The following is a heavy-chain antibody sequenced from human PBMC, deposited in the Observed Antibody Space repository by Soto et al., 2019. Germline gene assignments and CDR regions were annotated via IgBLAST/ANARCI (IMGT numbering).Heavy chain of an antibody. CDR3: VEYSSSSGYYYYGMDX. Sequence: GGSLRLSCAASGFTFSSYAMSWVRQAPGKGLEWVSAISGSGGSTYYADSVKVRFTISRDNSKNTLYLQMNSLRAEDTAVYYCVEYSSSSGYYYYGMDXWGQGTTVTVS. J-gene: IGHJ6*02. D-gene: IGHD6-6*01. CDR2: ISGSGGST. CDR1: GFTFSSYA. V-gene: IGHV3-23*01.